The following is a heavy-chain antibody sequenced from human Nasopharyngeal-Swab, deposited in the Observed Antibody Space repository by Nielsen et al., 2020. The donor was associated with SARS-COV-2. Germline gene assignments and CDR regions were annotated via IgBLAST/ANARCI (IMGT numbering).Heavy chain of an antibody. CDR3: ARERGRGGIWNYYYYYMDV. V-gene: IGHV4-39*07. D-gene: IGHD3-10*01. J-gene: IGHJ6*03. Sequence: WIRQPPGTGLEWIGSIYYSGSTYYNPSLKSRVTISVDTSKNQFSLKLSSVTAADTAVYYCARERGRGGIWNYYYYYMDVWGKGTTVTVSS. CDR2: IYYSGST.